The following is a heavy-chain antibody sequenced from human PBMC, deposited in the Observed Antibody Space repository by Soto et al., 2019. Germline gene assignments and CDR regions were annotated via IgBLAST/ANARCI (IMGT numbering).Heavy chain of an antibody. Sequence: EVQLLESGGGLVQPGGSLRLSCAASGFTFSSYAMSWVRQAPWKGLEWVSAISGRGDSTYYEDSVKGRFTISRDNSKNPLYLQMNSLRAEDTAVYYCASSDYVWGSSYYWGQGTLVTVSS. V-gene: IGHV3-23*01. CDR2: ISGRGDST. D-gene: IGHD3-16*01. J-gene: IGHJ4*02. CDR3: ASSDYVWGSSYY. CDR1: GFTFSSYA.